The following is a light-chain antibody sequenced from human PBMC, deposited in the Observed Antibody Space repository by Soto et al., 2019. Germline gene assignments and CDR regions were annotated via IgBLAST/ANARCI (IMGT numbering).Light chain of an antibody. J-gene: IGLJ1*01. CDR1: ALAKQY. Sequence: SYELTQPPSVSVSPRQTARTTCFGDALAKQYIYWYQQKPGQAPVLVIYKDSERPSGIPERFSGSNSETAVTLTISGVQAGDEADYYCQSVDSSGTYVFGTGTKVTVL. V-gene: IGLV3-25*02. CDR2: KDS. CDR3: QSVDSSGTYV.